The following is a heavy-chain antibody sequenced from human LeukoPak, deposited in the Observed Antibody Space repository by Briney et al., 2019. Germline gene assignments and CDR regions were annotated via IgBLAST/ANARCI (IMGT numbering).Heavy chain of an antibody. V-gene: IGHV3-30*18. J-gene: IGHJ4*02. CDR2: ISYDGSNK. Sequence: GGSLRLSCAASGFTFSSYGMHWVRQAPGKGLEWVAVISYDGSNKYYADSVKVRFTISRDNSKNTLYLQMNSLRAEDTAVYYCANLNIGTATSRDYWGQGTLVTVSS. CDR3: ANLNIGTATSRDY. D-gene: IGHD5-18*01. CDR1: GFTFSSYG.